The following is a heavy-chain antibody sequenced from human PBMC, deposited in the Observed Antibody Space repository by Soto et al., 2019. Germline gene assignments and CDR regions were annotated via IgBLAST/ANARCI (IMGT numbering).Heavy chain of an antibody. D-gene: IGHD6-19*01. CDR1: GGSISSSNW. CDR3: ARGQSSGWDYYYGMDV. CDR2: IYHSGST. Sequence: PSETLSLTCAVSGGSISSSNWWSWVRQPPGKGLEWIGEIYHSGSTNYNPSLKSRVTISVDKSKNQFSLKLSSVTAADTAVYYCARGQSSGWDYYYGMDVWGQGTTVTVSS. J-gene: IGHJ6*02. V-gene: IGHV4-4*02.